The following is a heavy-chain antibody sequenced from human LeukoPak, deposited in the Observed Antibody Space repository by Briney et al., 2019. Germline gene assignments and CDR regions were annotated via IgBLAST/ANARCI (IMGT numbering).Heavy chain of an antibody. CDR1: GFTFDDYA. J-gene: IGHJ4*02. V-gene: IGHV3-9*01. CDR2: ISWNSGSI. Sequence: GGSLRLSCAASGFTFDDYAMHWVRQAPGKGLEWVSGISWNSGSIGYADSVKGRFTISRDNAKNSLYLQMNSLRAEDTALYYCAKGPYSSGWFDYWGQGTLVTVSS. D-gene: IGHD6-19*01. CDR3: AKGPYSSGWFDY.